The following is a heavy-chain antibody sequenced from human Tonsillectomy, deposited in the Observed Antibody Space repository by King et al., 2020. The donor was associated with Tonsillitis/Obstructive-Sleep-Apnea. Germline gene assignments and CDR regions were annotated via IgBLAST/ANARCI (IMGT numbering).Heavy chain of an antibody. CDR2: IRSKAYGGTT. V-gene: IGHV3-49*04. J-gene: IGHJ6*02. D-gene: IGHD3-16*02. CDR1: GFTFGDYS. CDR3: TRPPLVGGSDRYYYGLDV. Sequence: VQLVESGGGLEQPGRSLRLSCEGSGFTFGDYSMTWVRQAPGRGLEWVGLIRSKAYGGTTEYAASVKGRFTMSRDDSKSTAYLQMNSLKIEDTAVNYCTRPPLVGGSDRYYYGLDVWGQGTTVTVSS.